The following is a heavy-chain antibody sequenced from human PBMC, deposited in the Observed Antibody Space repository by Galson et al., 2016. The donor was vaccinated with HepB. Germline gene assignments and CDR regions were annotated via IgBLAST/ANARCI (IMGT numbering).Heavy chain of an antibody. J-gene: IGHJ6*02. CDR1: GFSFSDYY. CDR2: ISISSYT. D-gene: IGHD6-19*01. Sequence: SLRLSCAASGFSFSDYYMSWIRQAPGKGLEWVSYISISSYTNDADSVKGRFTISRDDAKNSLYLQMNSLRAEDTAVYYCARNYFIGVAGTDYGMDVWGQGTTVTVSS. V-gene: IGHV3-11*06. CDR3: ARNYFIGVAGTDYGMDV.